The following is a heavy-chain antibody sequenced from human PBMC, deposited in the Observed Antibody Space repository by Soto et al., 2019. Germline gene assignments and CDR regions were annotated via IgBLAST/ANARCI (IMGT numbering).Heavy chain of an antibody. CDR1: GFIFDDYA. CDR3: VKDAFSGLSSAEFNGDY. D-gene: IGHD3-3*02. CDR2: ISWNSGRV. Sequence: EMQLAESGGGLVQPGRSLRLSCAASGFIFDDYAMHWVRQSPGKGLGWVSGISWNSGRVGYAASVKGRFTISRDNAKNSLFLQMNSLRGEDTAFYHCVKDAFSGLSSAEFNGDYWGQGTLVTVSS. J-gene: IGHJ4*02. V-gene: IGHV3-9*01.